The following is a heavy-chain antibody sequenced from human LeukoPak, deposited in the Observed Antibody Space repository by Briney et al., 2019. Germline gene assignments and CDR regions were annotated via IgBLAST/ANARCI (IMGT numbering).Heavy chain of an antibody. D-gene: IGHD3-9*01. V-gene: IGHV3-23*01. CDR1: GFTFRSYA. Sequence: PGGSLRLSCAASGFTFRSYAMTWVRQAPGKGLEWVSAISGGSGDTTYYADSVKGRFTISRDNSKNTLNLQVNSLRAEDTAVYYCAKGSDFDWFAFDNWGQGTLVTVSS. J-gene: IGHJ4*02. CDR3: AKGSDFDWFAFDN. CDR2: ISGGSGDTT.